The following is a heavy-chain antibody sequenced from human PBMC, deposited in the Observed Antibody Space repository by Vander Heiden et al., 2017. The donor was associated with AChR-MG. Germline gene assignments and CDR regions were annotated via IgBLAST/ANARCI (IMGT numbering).Heavy chain of an antibody. V-gene: IGHV3-33*01. Sequence: QVPLVESGGGVVQPGRSRRLSCAASGFTLSSYGMHWVRQAPGKGLEWVAVIWYDGSNKYYADSVKGRFTISRDNSKNTLYLQMNSLRAEDTAVYYCARDYSNYEDYYYYGMDVWGQGTTVTVSS. CDR1: GFTLSSYG. CDR2: IWYDGSNK. J-gene: IGHJ6*02. CDR3: ARDYSNYEDYYYYGMDV. D-gene: IGHD4-4*01.